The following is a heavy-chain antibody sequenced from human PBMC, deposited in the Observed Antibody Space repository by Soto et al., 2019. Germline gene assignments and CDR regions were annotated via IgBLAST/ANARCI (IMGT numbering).Heavy chain of an antibody. CDR1: GGTFSSYA. D-gene: IGHD6-19*01. CDR3: ARDRKCSSGWYTDAFDI. J-gene: IGHJ3*02. V-gene: IGHV1-69*13. Sequence: SVKVSWKASGGTFSSYAISWVRQAPGQGLEWMGGIIPIFGTANYAQKFQGRVTITADESTSTAYMELSSLRSEDTAVYYCARDRKCSSGWYTDAFDIWGQGPMVTVSS. CDR2: IIPIFGTA.